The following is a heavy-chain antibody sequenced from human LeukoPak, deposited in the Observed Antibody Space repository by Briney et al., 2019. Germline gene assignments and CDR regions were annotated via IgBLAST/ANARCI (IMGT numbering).Heavy chain of an antibody. CDR1: GFTFSSSA. V-gene: IGHV3-23*01. Sequence: GGSLRLSCAASGFTFSSSAMSWVRQAPGQGLEWVSVISDSGGHTYYADSVKGRFTISRDNSENTLFLQMSSLRVEDTAIYYCVKDSLRYREGFDPWGQGTLVTVSS. CDR2: ISDSGGHT. CDR3: VKDSLRYREGFDP. D-gene: IGHD1-1*01. J-gene: IGHJ5*02.